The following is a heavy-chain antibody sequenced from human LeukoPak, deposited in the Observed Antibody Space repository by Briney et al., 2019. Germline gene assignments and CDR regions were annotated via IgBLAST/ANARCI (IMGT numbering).Heavy chain of an antibody. CDR2: INPNSGGT. CDR3: VVTQGRYYYYMDV. V-gene: IGHV1-2*02. CDR1: GYTFTGYY. Sequence: GASVEVSCKASGYTFTGYYMHWVRQAPGQGLEWMGWINPNSGGTNYAQKFQGRVTMTRDTSISTAYMELSRLRSDDTAVYYCVVTQGRYYYYMDVWGKGTTVTVSS. D-gene: IGHD4-11*01. J-gene: IGHJ6*03.